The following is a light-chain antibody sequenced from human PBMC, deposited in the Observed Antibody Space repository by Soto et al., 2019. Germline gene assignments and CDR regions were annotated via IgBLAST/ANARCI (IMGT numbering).Light chain of an antibody. Sequence: DIVMTQSQLSLPVTPGEPASISCRSSQSLLHSNGYNYLDWYLQKPGQSPQLLIYLGSNRSSGVTDRFSGSGSGTDFTLKISRVEAEDVGVYYCMQALQTPLFTFGPGTKVDIK. CDR1: QSLLHSNGYNY. V-gene: IGKV2-28*01. CDR3: MQALQTPLFT. J-gene: IGKJ3*01. CDR2: LGS.